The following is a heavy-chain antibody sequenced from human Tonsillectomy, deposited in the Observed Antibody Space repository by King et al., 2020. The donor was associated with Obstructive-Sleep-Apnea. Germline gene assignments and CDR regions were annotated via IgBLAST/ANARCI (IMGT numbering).Heavy chain of an antibody. CDR3: AREDIVVVPVHYYHYGMDV. D-gene: IGHD2-2*01. J-gene: IGHJ6*02. CDR2: INQDGSEK. Sequence: VQLVESGGGLVQPGGSLRLSCVASTFTFSSFYMSWVRQAPGKGLGWVANINQDGSEKYYVDSVKGRFTISRDNAKNSLYLQMNSLRAEDTAVYYCAREDIVVVPVHYYHYGMDVWGQGTTVTVSS. V-gene: IGHV3-7*01. CDR1: TFTFSSFY.